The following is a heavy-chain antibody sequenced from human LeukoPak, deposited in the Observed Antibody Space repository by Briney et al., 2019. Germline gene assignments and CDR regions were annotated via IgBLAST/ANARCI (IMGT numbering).Heavy chain of an antibody. CDR1: GFTVSNYA. D-gene: IGHD4-17*01. Sequence: GGSLRLSCAASGFTVSNYAMSWVRQAPGKGLEWVSGITGSGAGTYYADSVKGQFTISRDSSRNTLYLQMNSLRAEDTAVYYCAKVPTTVAIKNWFDPWGQGTLVTVSS. CDR2: ITGSGAGT. CDR3: AKVPTTVAIKNWFDP. J-gene: IGHJ5*02. V-gene: IGHV3-23*01.